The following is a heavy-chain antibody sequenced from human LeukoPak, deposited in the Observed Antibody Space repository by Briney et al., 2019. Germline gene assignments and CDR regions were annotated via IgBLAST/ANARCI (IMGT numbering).Heavy chain of an antibody. Sequence: GGSLRLSCAASGFIFSTYRMSWVRQAPGKGLEWVSAISGSGGSTYYADSVKGRFTISRDNSKNTLYLQMNSLRAEDTAVYYCAKEPIGSCLVPYYFDYWGQGTLVTVSS. CDR2: ISGSGGST. CDR3: AKEPIGSCLVPYYFDY. J-gene: IGHJ4*02. CDR1: GFIFSTYR. V-gene: IGHV3-23*01. D-gene: IGHD2-15*01.